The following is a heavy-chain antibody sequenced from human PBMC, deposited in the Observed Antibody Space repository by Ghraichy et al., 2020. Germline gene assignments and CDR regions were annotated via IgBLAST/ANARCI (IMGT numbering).Heavy chain of an antibody. CDR2: ISGTGSDI. Sequence: GGSLRLSCAASGFTFSDHYMGWIRQAPGKGLEWVSYISGTGSDIYYADSVKGRFTISRDNAENSLYLQMNSLRAEDAAMYYCVREVHWIDYWGQGTLVTVSS. V-gene: IGHV3-11*01. CDR1: GFTFSDHY. J-gene: IGHJ4*02. CDR3: VREVHWIDY. D-gene: IGHD1-1*01.